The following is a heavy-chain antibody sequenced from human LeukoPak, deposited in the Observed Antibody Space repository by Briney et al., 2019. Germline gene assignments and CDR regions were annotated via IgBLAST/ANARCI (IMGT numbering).Heavy chain of an antibody. D-gene: IGHD2/OR15-2a*01. V-gene: IGHV1-46*01. J-gene: IGHJ5*02. CDR1: GYTITNNW. CDR2: INPSGTGT. CDR3: ETDHSMANIAWWFDP. Sequence: ASVKVSCKASGYTITNNWMHWVRQAPGQGLEWMGVINPSGTGTSYAQKFQGRITMSRDTSTSTIYMELSSLRSEDTAFYYCETDHSMANIAWWFDPWGQGTLVTVSS.